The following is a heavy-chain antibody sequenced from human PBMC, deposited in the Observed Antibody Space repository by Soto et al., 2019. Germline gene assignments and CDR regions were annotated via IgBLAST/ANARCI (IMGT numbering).Heavy chain of an antibody. CDR2: INADNGNT. J-gene: IGHJ4*02. V-gene: IGHV1-3*01. Sequence: ASVKVSCKASGDTFTRYAMHWVRQAPGQRLEWMGWINADNGNTKYSQKFQGRVTITRDTSASTAYMELSSLRSDDTAVYYCARDSGSSNFDYWGQGTLVTVSS. D-gene: IGHD1-26*01. CDR3: ARDSGSSNFDY. CDR1: GDTFTRYA.